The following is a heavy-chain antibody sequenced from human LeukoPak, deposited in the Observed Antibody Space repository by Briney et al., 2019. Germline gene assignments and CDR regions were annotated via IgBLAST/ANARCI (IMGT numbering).Heavy chain of an antibody. V-gene: IGHV3-23*01. J-gene: IGHJ4*02. CDR2: ISGSGGST. Sequence: GGSLRLSCAASGFTFSSYAMSWVRQAPGKGLEWVSAISGSGGSTYYADSVKGRFTISRDNSKNTLYLQMNSLRAEDTTVYYCANGGYGYKYYFDYWGQGTLVIVSS. D-gene: IGHD5-18*01. CDR1: GFTFSSYA. CDR3: ANGGYGYKYYFDY.